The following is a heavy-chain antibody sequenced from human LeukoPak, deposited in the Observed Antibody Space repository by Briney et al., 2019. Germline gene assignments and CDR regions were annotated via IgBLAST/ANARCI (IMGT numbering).Heavy chain of an antibody. D-gene: IGHD4-17*01. V-gene: IGHV1-2*02. CDR3: ARENGDYVDAFDI. J-gene: IGHJ3*02. CDR2: INPNSGGT. Sequence: ASVKVSCKAAGYTFTGYYMHWVRQAPGQGLEWMGWINPNSGGTNYAQKFQGRVTMTRDTSISTAYMELSRLRSDDTAVYYCARENGDYVDAFDIWGQGTVVTVSS. CDR1: GYTFTGYY.